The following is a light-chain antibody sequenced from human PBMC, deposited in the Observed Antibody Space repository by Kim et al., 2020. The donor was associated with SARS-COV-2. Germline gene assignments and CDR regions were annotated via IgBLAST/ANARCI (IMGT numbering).Light chain of an antibody. CDR3: QQYGTSPLT. CDR2: GAS. J-gene: IGKJ3*01. V-gene: IGKV3-20*01. Sequence: EIVLTQSPATLSLSPGERAALSYRASQSVSSSYLAWYQQKPGQAPRLLIYGASSRATGIPDRFSGSGSGTDFTLTITRLEPDDFAVYYCQQYGTSPLTFGGGTTVDIK. CDR1: QSVSSSY.